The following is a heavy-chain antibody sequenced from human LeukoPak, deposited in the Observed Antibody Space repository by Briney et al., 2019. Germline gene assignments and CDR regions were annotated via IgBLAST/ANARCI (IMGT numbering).Heavy chain of an antibody. D-gene: IGHD1-26*01. CDR2: IKQDGSEK. Sequence: GGSLRLSCAGSGFTFSTYWMSWVRQAPGKGLEWVADIKQDGSEKYYVDTVKGRFTISRDNAKNSLYLQMNSLRAEDTAVYYCARVRSGSHWRGKYYYYHYMDVWGKGTTVTVSS. CDR1: GFTFSTYW. CDR3: ARVRSGSHWRGKYYYYHYMDV. V-gene: IGHV3-7*01. J-gene: IGHJ6*03.